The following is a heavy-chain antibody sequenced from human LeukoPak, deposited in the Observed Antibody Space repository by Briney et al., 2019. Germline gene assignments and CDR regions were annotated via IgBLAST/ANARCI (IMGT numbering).Heavy chain of an antibody. CDR2: IYYSGST. V-gene: IGHV4-39*07. CDR3: ARRDYDILTGYYSNDY. Sequence: SETLSLTCTVSGVSISSSNSYWGWIRQPPGKGLEWIGSIYYSGSTYYNPSLKSRVTISVDTSKNQFSLKLSSVTAADTAVYYCARRDYDILTGYYSNDYWGQGTLVTVSS. J-gene: IGHJ4*02. D-gene: IGHD3-9*01. CDR1: GVSISSSNSY.